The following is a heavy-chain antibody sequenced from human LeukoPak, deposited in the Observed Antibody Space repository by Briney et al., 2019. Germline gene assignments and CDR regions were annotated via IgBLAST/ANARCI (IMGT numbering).Heavy chain of an antibody. D-gene: IGHD1/OR15-1a*01. CDR3: ARDSNWNNGGFDY. V-gene: IGHV3-74*01. J-gene: IGHJ4*02. CDR2: INSDGINT. CDR1: GFTFSNYW. Sequence: PGGSLRLSCAASGFTFSNYWMHWVRQAPGKGLVWVSRINSDGINTSYADSVKGRFTISRDNVKNTLHLQMSSLRAEDTAIYYCARDSNWNNGGFDYWGQGTLVTVSA.